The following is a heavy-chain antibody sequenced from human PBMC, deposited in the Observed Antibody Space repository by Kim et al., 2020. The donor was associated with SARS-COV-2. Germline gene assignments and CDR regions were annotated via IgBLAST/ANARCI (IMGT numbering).Heavy chain of an antibody. V-gene: IGHV1-18*01. CDR2: ISTYNGNT. CDR1: GYSFTNYG. Sequence: ASVKVSCKASGYSFTNYGLSWVRQAPGQGPEWMGWISTYNGNTDYSEKFQGRVTMTTDTSTSTAYMELGSLRPNDTAVYYCARDNYGKSDLNYYYHGMDVWVQGTTVIVSS. J-gene: IGHJ6*02. CDR3: ARDNYGKSDLNYYYHGMDV. D-gene: IGHD3-16*01.